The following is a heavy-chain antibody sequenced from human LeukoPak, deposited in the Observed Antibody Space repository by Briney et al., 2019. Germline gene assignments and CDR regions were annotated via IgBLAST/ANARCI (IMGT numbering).Heavy chain of an antibody. Sequence: SETLSLTCTVSGGSISSSSYYWGWIRQPPGTGLEWLGSIYYSGSTYYNPSLKSRVTISVDTSKNQFSLKLSSVTAADTAVYYCASTYCSGGSCFKNWFDPWGQGTLVTVSS. CDR1: GGSISSSSYY. CDR3: ASTYCSGGSCFKNWFDP. J-gene: IGHJ5*02. CDR2: IYYSGST. V-gene: IGHV4-39*07. D-gene: IGHD2-15*01.